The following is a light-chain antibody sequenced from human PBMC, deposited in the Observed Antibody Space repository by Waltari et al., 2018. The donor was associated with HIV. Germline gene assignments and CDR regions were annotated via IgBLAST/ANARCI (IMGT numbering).Light chain of an antibody. J-gene: IGLJ2*01. CDR2: EVS. CDR3: SSYGGNNNAVV. CDR1: SSDVGGFNY. V-gene: IGLV2-8*01. Sequence: QSALTQPPSASGSPGQSVTISCTGTSSDVGGFNYVSSYQQHPGKAPNLMISEVSKRPSGVPDRFSGSKSGNTASLTVSGLQAEDEADYYCSSYGGNNNAVVFGGGTKLTVL.